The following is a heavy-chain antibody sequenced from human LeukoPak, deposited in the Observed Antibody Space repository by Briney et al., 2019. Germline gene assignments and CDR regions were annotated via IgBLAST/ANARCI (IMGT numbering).Heavy chain of an antibody. CDR3: ARGGGSGWYVDY. J-gene: IGHJ4*02. V-gene: IGHV4-34*01. Sequence: SEALSVTCAVHGGSFSGYYSSGICQPPGKGREWIGEINHSGSPNYSQSLTSRVTISVDTSKKQSSLKLSSVPAAATAVYYCARGGGSGWYVDYWGQRTLVTVSS. D-gene: IGHD6-19*01. CDR1: GGSFSGYY. CDR2: INHSGSP.